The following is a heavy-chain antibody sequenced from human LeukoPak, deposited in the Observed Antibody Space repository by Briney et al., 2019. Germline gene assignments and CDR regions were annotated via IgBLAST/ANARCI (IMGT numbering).Heavy chain of an antibody. CDR1: GFKFSTYW. Sequence: GESLKISCKGSGFKFSTYWIGWVRQMPGKGLEWMGVIYPGDSDTRYSPSFQGQVTISADKSISTAYLQWSSLKASDTAMYYCARGEYCGGDCYSEGWYYFDYWGQGTLVTVSS. CDR2: IYPGDSDT. J-gene: IGHJ4*02. D-gene: IGHD2-21*02. CDR3: ARGEYCGGDCYSEGWYYFDY. V-gene: IGHV5-51*01.